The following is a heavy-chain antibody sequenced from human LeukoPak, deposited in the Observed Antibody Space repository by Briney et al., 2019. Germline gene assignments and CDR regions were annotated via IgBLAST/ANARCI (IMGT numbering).Heavy chain of an antibody. Sequence: GGSLRLSCVASGFSFGNYWMHWVRQAPGKGLVWLSRINSDGSSTAYADSVKGRFTISRDNAEKTLYLQMNSLRAEDTAVYYCARGVSIAARSYYYYYYMDVWGKGTTVTVSS. D-gene: IGHD6-6*01. CDR1: GFSFGNYW. CDR3: ARGVSIAARSYYYYYYMDV. J-gene: IGHJ6*03. CDR2: INSDGSST. V-gene: IGHV3-74*01.